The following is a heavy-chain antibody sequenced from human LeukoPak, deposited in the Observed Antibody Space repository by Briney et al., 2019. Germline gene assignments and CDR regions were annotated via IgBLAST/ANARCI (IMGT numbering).Heavy chain of an antibody. Sequence: SETLSLTCSVSGITPFHWSWIRQTPGKGLEWIGHTTFTGNTNYNPSLKSRVTISLGTSNNQFSLELKAVTAADTAVYYRAREGGAPGHTNEFDYWGQGILVTVSS. D-gene: IGHD1-1*01. CDR2: TTFTGNT. CDR3: AREGGAPGHTNEFDY. V-gene: IGHV4-59*01. CDR1: GITPFH. J-gene: IGHJ4*02.